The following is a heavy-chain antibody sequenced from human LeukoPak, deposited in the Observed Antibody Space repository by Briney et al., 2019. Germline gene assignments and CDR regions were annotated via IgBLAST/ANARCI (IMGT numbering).Heavy chain of an antibody. CDR3: ARTYSYSFDY. J-gene: IGHJ4*02. V-gene: IGHV3-53*01. Sequence: PGGSLRLSCAASGFTVSSNYMSWVRQAPGKGLEWASVIYSGGNTYYADSVKGRFTISRDNSKNTLYLQMNSLRAEDTAVYYCARTYSYSFDYWGQGTLVTVSS. CDR1: GFTVSSNY. CDR2: IYSGGNT. D-gene: IGHD4-11*01.